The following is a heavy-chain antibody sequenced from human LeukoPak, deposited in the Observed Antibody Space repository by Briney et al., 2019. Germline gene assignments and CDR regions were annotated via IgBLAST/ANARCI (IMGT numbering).Heavy chain of an antibody. V-gene: IGHV4-39*01. D-gene: IGHD5-24*01. Sequence: PSETLSLTCTVSGGSISSSSYYWGWIRQPPGKGLEWIGSIYYSGSTYYNPSLKSRVTISVDTSKNQFSLKLSSVTAADAAVYYCARPRDGYNLGYFDYWGQGTLVTVSS. CDR2: IYYSGST. CDR1: GGSISSSSYY. CDR3: ARPRDGYNLGYFDY. J-gene: IGHJ4*02.